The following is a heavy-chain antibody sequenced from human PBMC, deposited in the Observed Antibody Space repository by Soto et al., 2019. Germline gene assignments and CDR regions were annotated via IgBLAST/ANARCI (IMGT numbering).Heavy chain of an antibody. CDR1: GGTFSSYT. V-gene: IGHV1-69*02. D-gene: IGHD1-26*01. CDR2: IIPIIAIA. CDR3: SKVGRDDGYY. Sequence: QVQLVQSGAEVKKPGSSVKVSCRASGGTFSSYTISWVRQAPGQGLEWMGRIIPIIAIANYAQKFQGRVTISADESTSTAYMELSSLRPEDTVVYYCSKVGRDDGYYWGQGTLVTVSS. J-gene: IGHJ4*02.